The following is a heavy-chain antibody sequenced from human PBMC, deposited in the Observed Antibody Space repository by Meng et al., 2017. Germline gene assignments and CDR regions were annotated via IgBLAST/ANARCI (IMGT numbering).Heavy chain of an antibody. V-gene: IGHV1-69*01. J-gene: IGHJ4*02. CDR1: GGTFSSYA. CDR3: ASYSSVRGIAY. CDR2: IIPIFGTA. Sequence: QGRLWHPGAEVKKPGASGKVSCKASGGTFSSYAINWVRQAPGQGLEWMGGIIPIFGTANYAQKFQGRVTITADESTSTAYTELSSLRSEDTAVYYCASYSSVRGIAYWGQGTLVTVSS. D-gene: IGHD3-10*01.